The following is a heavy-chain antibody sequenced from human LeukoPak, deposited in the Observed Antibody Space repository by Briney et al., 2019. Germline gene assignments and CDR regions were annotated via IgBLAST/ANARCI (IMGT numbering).Heavy chain of an antibody. Sequence: ASVKVSCKASGYTFTSYDINWVRQATGQGLEWMGWMNPNSGNTGYAQKFQGRVTITRNTSISTAYMELSTLRSEDTAVYYCARGIAWELLALGHYYYMDVWGKGTTVTVSS. CDR2: MNPNSGNT. J-gene: IGHJ6*03. D-gene: IGHD1-26*01. CDR3: ARGIAWELLALGHYYYMDV. CDR1: GYTFTSYD. V-gene: IGHV1-8*03.